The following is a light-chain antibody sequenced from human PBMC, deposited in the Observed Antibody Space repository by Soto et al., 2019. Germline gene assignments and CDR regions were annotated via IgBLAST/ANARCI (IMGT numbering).Light chain of an antibody. J-gene: IGKJ5*01. CDR3: QQRNIWPPVT. CDR2: GAF. CDR1: PSVTNY. Sequence: EIVLTQSPATLSLSPWGRATLSCRASPSVTNYLAWYQQKPGQAPRLLIYGAFNRATGIPARFSGSGSGTDFTLTISGLEPEDFAVYYCQQRNIWPPVTFGQGTRLEIK. V-gene: IGKV3-11*01.